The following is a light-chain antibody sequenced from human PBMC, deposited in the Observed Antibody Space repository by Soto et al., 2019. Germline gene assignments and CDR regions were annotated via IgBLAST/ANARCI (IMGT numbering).Light chain of an antibody. Sequence: EIVMTQSPGTLSLSPGERATISCRASQVIGSRYLAWYHQKSGQAPRLLIYGASSRATGIPDRFSSSGSGTEFTLIISRMEPEDFGVYYCNQFGSSIPHTCGRGTKLEIK. CDR2: GAS. CDR1: QVIGSRY. V-gene: IGKV3-20*01. CDR3: NQFGSSIPHT. J-gene: IGKJ2*01.